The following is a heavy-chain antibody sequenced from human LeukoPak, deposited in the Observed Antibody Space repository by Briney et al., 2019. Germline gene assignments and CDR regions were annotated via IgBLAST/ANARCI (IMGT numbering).Heavy chain of an antibody. Sequence: GGSLRLSCAASGFTFSSHWMHWVRQAPGKGLEWVSAISGSGGSTYYADSVKGRFTISRDNSKNTLYLQMNSLRAEDTAVYYCAKARAFMPPPLDYWGQGTLVTVSS. D-gene: IGHD2-2*01. J-gene: IGHJ4*02. CDR2: ISGSGGST. CDR1: GFTFSSHW. CDR3: AKARAFMPPPLDY. V-gene: IGHV3-23*01.